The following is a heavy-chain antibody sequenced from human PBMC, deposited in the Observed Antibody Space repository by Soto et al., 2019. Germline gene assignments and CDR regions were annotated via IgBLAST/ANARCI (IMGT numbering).Heavy chain of an antibody. CDR1: GYSFTSYW. Sequence: GESLKISCKGSGYSFTSYWIGWVRQMPGKGLEWMGIIYPGDSDTRYSPSFQGQVTISAGKSISTAYLQWSSLKASDTAMYYCAVPDCSGGSCYSWAMDFWGQGTLVTVSS. D-gene: IGHD2-15*01. J-gene: IGHJ4*02. CDR2: IYPGDSDT. CDR3: AVPDCSGGSCYSWAMDF. V-gene: IGHV5-51*01.